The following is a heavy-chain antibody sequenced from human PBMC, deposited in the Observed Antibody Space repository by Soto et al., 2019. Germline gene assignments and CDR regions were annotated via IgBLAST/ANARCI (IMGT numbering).Heavy chain of an antibody. J-gene: IGHJ5*02. D-gene: IGHD3-16*02. CDR1: GGSISSGDYY. CDR2: IYYSGST. V-gene: IGHV4-30-4*01. Sequence: QVQLQESGPGLVKPSQTLSLTCTVSGGSISSGDYYWSWIRQPPGKGLEWIGYIYYSGSTYYNPSLKSRFTISVDTSKNQFSLKLSSVTAADTAVYYCAREVKGYDYVWGSYRYTGWFDPWGQGTLVTVSS. CDR3: AREVKGYDYVWGSYRYTGWFDP.